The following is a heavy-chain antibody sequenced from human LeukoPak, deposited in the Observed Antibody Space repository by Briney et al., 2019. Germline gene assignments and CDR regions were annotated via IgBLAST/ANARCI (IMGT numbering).Heavy chain of an antibody. Sequence: PSETLSLTCTVSGGSISSSSYYWGWIRQPPGKGLEWIGSIYYSGSTYYNPSLKSRVTISVDTSKNQFSLKLSSVTAADTAVYYCARGVIENDSSGYYLMNFDYWGQGTLVTVSS. V-gene: IGHV4-39*07. CDR2: IYYSGST. CDR3: ARGVIENDSSGYYLMNFDY. J-gene: IGHJ4*02. CDR1: GGSISSSSYY. D-gene: IGHD3-22*01.